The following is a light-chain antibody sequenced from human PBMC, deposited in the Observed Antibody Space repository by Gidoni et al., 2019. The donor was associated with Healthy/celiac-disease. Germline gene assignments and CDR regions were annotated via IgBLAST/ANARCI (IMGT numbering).Light chain of an antibody. CDR3: SSYTSSSTVV. Sequence: QSALTQPASVSGSPGQSITISCTGTSSDVGGYNYVSCYKQHPGKAPNLMIYDVSNRPSGVSIRFSGSTSGNTASLTIFGLQAADAADSYCSSYTSSSTVVFGGGTNLSVL. CDR2: DVS. CDR1: SSDVGGYNY. V-gene: IGLV2-14*01. J-gene: IGLJ2*01.